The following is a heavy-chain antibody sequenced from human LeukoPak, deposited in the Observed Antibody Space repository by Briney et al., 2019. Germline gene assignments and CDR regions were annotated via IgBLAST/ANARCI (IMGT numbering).Heavy chain of an antibody. Sequence: SQTLSLTCTVSGGSISSGSYYWSWIRQPAGKGLEWIGRIYTSGSTNYNPSLKSRVTISVDTSKNQFSLKLNSVTAADTAVYYCARDPRYCSGGSCYYNWFDPWGQGTLVTVSS. CDR1: GGSISSGSYY. D-gene: IGHD2-15*01. J-gene: IGHJ5*02. V-gene: IGHV4-61*02. CDR2: IYTSGST. CDR3: ARDPRYCSGGSCYYNWFDP.